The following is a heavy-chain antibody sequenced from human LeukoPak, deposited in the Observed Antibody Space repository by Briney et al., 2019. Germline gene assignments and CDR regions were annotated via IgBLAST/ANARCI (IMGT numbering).Heavy chain of an antibody. CDR3: AREGPYCSSTSCYGGFDY. Sequence: ASVKVSCKASGYTFTNHYMHWVRQAPEQGLEWMVIINPSGGSTSYAQKFQGRVTMTRDTSTSTVYMELSSLRSEDTAMYYCAREGPYCSSTSCYGGFDYWGQGTLVTVSS. CDR2: INPSGGST. J-gene: IGHJ4*02. V-gene: IGHV1-46*01. D-gene: IGHD2-2*01. CDR1: GYTFTNHY.